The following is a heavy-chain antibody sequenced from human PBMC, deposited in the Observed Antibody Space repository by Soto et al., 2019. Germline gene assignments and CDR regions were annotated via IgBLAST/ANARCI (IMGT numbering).Heavy chain of an antibody. Sequence: QVQLVQSGAEVREPGASVKVSCKASGYTFTNYGVSWVRQAPGQGLEWMGWIGGYKGNTNYAQKLQCRVPLTTDTSPSTAYMELRSLRSDDTAVYYCAPHTLDTGMPSGYWGQGTLVTVSS. CDR1: GYTFTNYG. CDR2: IGGYKGNT. J-gene: IGHJ4*02. CDR3: APHTLDTGMPSGY. V-gene: IGHV1-18*01. D-gene: IGHD5-18*01.